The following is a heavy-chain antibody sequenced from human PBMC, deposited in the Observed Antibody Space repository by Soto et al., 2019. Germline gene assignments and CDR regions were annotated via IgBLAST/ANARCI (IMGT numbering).Heavy chain of an antibody. CDR2: INGDESNT. V-gene: IGHV3-74*01. Sequence: EVQLVESGGGLVQPGGSLRLSCAASGFTFSAYWMHWVRQVPGKGPVWVARINGDESNTTYADSVKGRFIISRDNAKNTVYPQMHSLRVEDTAVYYCARDAVRFRVPDNSAYYVNWFDAWGQGTLVTVSS. CDR1: GFTFSAYW. CDR3: ARDAVRFRVPDNSAYYVNWFDA. D-gene: IGHD3-10*01. J-gene: IGHJ5*02.